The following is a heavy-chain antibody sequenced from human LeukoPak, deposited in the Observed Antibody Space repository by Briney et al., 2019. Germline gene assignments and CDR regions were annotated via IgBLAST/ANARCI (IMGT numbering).Heavy chain of an antibody. J-gene: IGHJ3*02. CDR2: ISSSSSNI. D-gene: IGHD3-3*01. V-gene: IGHV3-21*01. CDR3: ARDPIGVEDAFDI. CDR1: GFTFSSYS. Sequence: GGSLRLSCAASGFTFSSYSMNWVRQAQGKGLEWVSSISSSSSNIYYADSVKGRFTISRDNANNSLYLQMNSLSAEDTAVYYCARDPIGVEDAFDIWGQGTLVTVSS.